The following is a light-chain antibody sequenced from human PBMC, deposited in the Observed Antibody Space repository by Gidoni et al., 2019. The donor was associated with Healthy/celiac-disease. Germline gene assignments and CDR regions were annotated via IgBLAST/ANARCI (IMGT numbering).Light chain of an antibody. V-gene: IGKV3-20*01. Sequence: DIVLTQSPGTLSLSPGERATLSCRASQSVSSSYLAWYQQKPGQAPRLLIYGASSRATGIPDRFSGSGSGTDFTLTISRREPEDFAVYYCQQYGSSLYTFGQGTKLEIK. CDR1: QSVSSSY. CDR2: GAS. J-gene: IGKJ2*01. CDR3: QQYGSSLYT.